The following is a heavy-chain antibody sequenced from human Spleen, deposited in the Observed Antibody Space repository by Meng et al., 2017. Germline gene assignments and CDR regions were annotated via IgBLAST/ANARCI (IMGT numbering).Heavy chain of an antibody. J-gene: IGHJ4*02. CDR1: GYSINGSYN. V-gene: IGHV4-38-2*01. D-gene: IGHD6-19*01. CDR2: IYQSVST. Sequence: SETLSLTCAVSGYSINGSYNWGWIRQYPGKGLEWIGSIYQSVSTYYNPSLKSRVTMSADTSKNQFSLKLTSVTATDTAVYDCVEGSGWYNNWGQGTLVTVSS. CDR3: VEGSGWYNN.